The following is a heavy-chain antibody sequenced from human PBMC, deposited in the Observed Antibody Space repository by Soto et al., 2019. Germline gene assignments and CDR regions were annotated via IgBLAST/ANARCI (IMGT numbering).Heavy chain of an antibody. CDR3: ARGTAASLNGPQY. D-gene: IGHD2-15*01. Sequence: SETLSLTCTVSGGPIIGYYWSWVRQPPGKGLGWIGYVNYNGNTKYHPSLKSRVTTSVDTSKKQFSLELSSVTAADTAVYYCARGTAASLNGPQYWGQGTLVTVSS. V-gene: IGHV4-59*01. CDR2: VNYNGNT. J-gene: IGHJ4*02. CDR1: GGPIIGYY.